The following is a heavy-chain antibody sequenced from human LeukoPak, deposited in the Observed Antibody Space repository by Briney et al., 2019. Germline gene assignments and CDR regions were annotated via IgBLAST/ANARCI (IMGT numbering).Heavy chain of an antibody. CDR1: GFTFSSYW. CDR2: IKQDGSEK. CDR3: ARDGGGYCSSTSCLLYYYYYGMDV. D-gene: IGHD2-2*01. V-gene: IGHV3-7*01. Sequence: GGSLRLSCAASGFTFSSYWMSWVRQAPGKGLEWVANIKQDGSEKYYVDSVKGRFTISRDNAKNSLYLQMNSLRAEDTAVYYCARDGGGYCSSTSCLLYYYYYGMDVWGQGTTVTVSS. J-gene: IGHJ6*02.